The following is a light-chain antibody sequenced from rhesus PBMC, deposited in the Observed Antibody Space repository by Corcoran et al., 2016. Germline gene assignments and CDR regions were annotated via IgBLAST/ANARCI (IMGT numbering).Light chain of an antibody. J-gene: IGLJ1*01. Sequence: QAALTQPRSVSGSPGQSVTISCTGTSSDIGNYNYVSWYQQHPVTAPKVIIYEVSKRPSGVSDRFSGSKSGNTASLTISGLQAEDEADYYCSSYAGSDTYIFGSGTRLSVL. V-gene: IGLV2-32*02. CDR3: SSYAGSDTYI. CDR1: SSDIGNYNY. CDR2: EVS.